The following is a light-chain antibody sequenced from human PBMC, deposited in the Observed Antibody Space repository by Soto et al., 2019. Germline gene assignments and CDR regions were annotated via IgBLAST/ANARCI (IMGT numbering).Light chain of an antibody. CDR2: DAS. CDR1: QSVSNSF. V-gene: IGKV3-20*01. Sequence: EIVLTQSPGTLSLSPGERATLSCRASQSVSNSFLAWYQQKPGQAPRLLIFDASFRATGIPARFSGSGSGTDFTLTITRLEPEDFVVYYCKQYGSSPWTFGQGTKVEIK. CDR3: KQYGSSPWT. J-gene: IGKJ1*01.